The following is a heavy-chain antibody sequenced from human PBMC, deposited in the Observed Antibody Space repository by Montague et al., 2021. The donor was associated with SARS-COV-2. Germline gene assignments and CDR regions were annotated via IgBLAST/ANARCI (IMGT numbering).Heavy chain of an antibody. CDR1: GGSISSSSYY. Sequence: SETLSLTCTVSGGSISSSSYYWGWIRQPPGKGLEWIGSIYYSGSTYYNPSLKSRVTISVDTSKNQFSLKLSSVTAVDTAVYYCARGLIGWFDPWGQGTLVTVSS. CDR3: ARGLIGWFDP. CDR2: IYYSGST. V-gene: IGHV4-39*01. J-gene: IGHJ5*02. D-gene: IGHD2-21*01.